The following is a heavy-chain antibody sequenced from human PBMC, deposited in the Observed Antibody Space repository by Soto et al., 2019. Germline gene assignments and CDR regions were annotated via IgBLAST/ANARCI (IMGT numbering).Heavy chain of an antibody. D-gene: IGHD5-18*01. V-gene: IGHV1-2*02. Sequence: QVYLVQSGAEVRMPGASVKVSCTAFGYILTGYSLHWVRQAPGQGLEWMGWIDPNSGATNSAEKFHGRGSMTRDTSISAAYLELSSLRSDDTAVYYCARGYGSSPNMELRFGMDVWGQGTTISVSS. CDR1: GYILTGYS. CDR3: ARGYGSSPNMELRFGMDV. J-gene: IGHJ6*02. CDR2: IDPNSGAT.